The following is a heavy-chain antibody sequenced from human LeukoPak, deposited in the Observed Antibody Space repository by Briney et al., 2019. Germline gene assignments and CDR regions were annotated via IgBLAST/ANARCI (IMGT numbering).Heavy chain of an antibody. D-gene: IGHD6-19*01. CDR3: AREKAVAGSYFDY. Sequence: PGGSLRLSCAASGFTFSSYWMHWVRQAPGKGLVWVSRINTDGSSTTYADSVKGRFTISRDNAKSTLYLQMNSLRAEDTAVYYCAREKAVAGSYFDYWGQGTLVTVSS. CDR1: GFTFSSYW. V-gene: IGHV3-74*01. J-gene: IGHJ4*02. CDR2: INTDGSST.